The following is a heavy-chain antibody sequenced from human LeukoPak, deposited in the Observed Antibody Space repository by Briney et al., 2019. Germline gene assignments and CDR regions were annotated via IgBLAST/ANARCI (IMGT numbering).Heavy chain of an antibody. Sequence: ASVKVSCKASGGTFSSYAISWVRQAPGQGLEWMGGIIPIFGTASYAQKFQGRVTMTRDTSTSTVYMELSSLRSEDTAVYYCARGYGDLTYWYFDLWGRGTLVTVSS. CDR3: ARGYGDLTYWYFDL. J-gene: IGHJ2*01. CDR2: IIPIFGTA. CDR1: GGTFSSYA. D-gene: IGHD4-17*01. V-gene: IGHV1-69*05.